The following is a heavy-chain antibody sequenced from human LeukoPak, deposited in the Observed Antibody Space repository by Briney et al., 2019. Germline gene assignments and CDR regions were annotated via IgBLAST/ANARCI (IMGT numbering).Heavy chain of an antibody. J-gene: IGHJ4*02. CDR2: INHSGST. V-gene: IGHV4-34*01. CDR3: ARGGWQPLLYYFDY. D-gene: IGHD2-21*02. CDR1: GGSISSYY. Sequence: SETLSLTCTVSGGSISSYYWSWIRQPPGKGLEWIGEINHSGSTNFNPSLKSRVTISVDTSKNQFSLKLSSVTAADTAVYYCARGGWQPLLYYFDYWGQGTLVTVSS.